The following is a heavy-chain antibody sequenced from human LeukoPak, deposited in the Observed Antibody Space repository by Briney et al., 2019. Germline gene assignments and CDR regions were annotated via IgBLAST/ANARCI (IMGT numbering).Heavy chain of an antibody. D-gene: IGHD3-22*01. J-gene: IGHJ3*02. V-gene: IGHV3-23*01. CDR2: ISGSGGST. CDR1: GFTFSSYA. CDR3: AKDQTPSYDSSGDDAFDI. Sequence: GGSLRLSCAASGFTFSSYAMSWVRQAPGKGLEWVSAISGSGGSTYYADSVKGRFTISRDNSKNRLYLQMNSLRAEDTAVYYCAKDQTPSYDSSGDDAFDIWGQGTMVTVSS.